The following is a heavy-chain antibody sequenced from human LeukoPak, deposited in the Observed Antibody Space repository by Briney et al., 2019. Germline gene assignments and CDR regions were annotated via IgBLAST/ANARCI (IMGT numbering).Heavy chain of an antibody. D-gene: IGHD3-10*01. CDR1: GFTFRSYA. J-gene: IGHJ4*02. CDR3: AKNPYYYGSGSYLYY. V-gene: IGHV3-23*01. Sequence: GGSLRLSCAASGFTFRSYAMSWVRQAQGKGLEWVSAISGSGGSTYYADSVKGRFTISRDNSKNTLYLQMNSLRAEDTAVYYCAKNPYYYGSGSYLYYWGQGTLVTVSS. CDR2: ISGSGGST.